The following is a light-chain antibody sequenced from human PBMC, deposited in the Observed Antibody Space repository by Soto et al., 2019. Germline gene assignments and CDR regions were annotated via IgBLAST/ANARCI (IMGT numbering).Light chain of an antibody. J-gene: IGKJ1*01. V-gene: IGKV1-5*03. CDR2: KAS. CDR1: QGISSY. CDR3: QQYETFSGT. Sequence: ILMTQSPSSLSASVGDRVTITCRASQGISSYLNWYQQKPGKAPKLLIYKASTLKSGVPSRFSGSGSGTKFTLTIASLQPDDFATYYCQQYETFSGTFGPGTKVDIK.